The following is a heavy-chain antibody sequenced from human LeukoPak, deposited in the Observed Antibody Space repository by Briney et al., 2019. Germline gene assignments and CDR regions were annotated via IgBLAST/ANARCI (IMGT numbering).Heavy chain of an antibody. V-gene: IGHV4-34*01. Sequence: SETLSLTCAVYGGSFSGYYWSWIRQPPGKGLEWIGEINHSGSTNYNPSLKSRVTISVDTSKNQFSLKLSSVTAADTAVYYCATALTIVGAIFDYWGQGTLVTVSS. J-gene: IGHJ4*02. CDR3: ATALTIVGAIFDY. CDR2: INHSGST. CDR1: GGSFSGYY. D-gene: IGHD1-26*01.